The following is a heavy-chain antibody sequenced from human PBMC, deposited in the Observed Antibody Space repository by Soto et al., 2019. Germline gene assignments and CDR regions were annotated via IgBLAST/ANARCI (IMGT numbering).Heavy chain of an antibody. CDR3: VRRYGLGSPNCFDP. D-gene: IGHD3-10*01. CDR2: IYYSGKT. V-gene: IGHV4-39*01. CDR1: GGSISSSDYY. Sequence: SEILSPTCSLPGGSISSSDYYWGGIRQRTGNGLEWIGSIYYSGKTLYNTSLQSRVTISVDTSKNQFTLNLRSLTAADTAVYYCVRRYGLGSPNCFDPWGQGPLATVSS. J-gene: IGHJ5*02.